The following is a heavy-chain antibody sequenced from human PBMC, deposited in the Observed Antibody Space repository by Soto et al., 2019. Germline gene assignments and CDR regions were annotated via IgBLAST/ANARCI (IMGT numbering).Heavy chain of an antibody. CDR3: ASAYCRGGSCYSYWYFDL. CDR2: IIPILGIA. V-gene: IGHV1-69*02. CDR1: GGTFSSYT. D-gene: IGHD2-15*01. Sequence: QVQLVQSGAEVKKPGSSVKVSCKASGGTFSSYTISWVRQAPGQGLEWMGRIIPILGIANYAQKFQGRVTITADKSTSTAYMELSSLRSEDTAVYYCASAYCRGGSCYSYWYFDLWGRGTLVTVSS. J-gene: IGHJ2*01.